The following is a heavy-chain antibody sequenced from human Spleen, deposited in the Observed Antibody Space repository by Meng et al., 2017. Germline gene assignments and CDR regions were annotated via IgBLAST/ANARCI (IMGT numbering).Heavy chain of an antibody. J-gene: IGHJ3*02. Sequence: SQTLSLTCVVSGGPITTTTWWSWVRQPPGKGLEWIGEIYNSGRTNYNPSLKIQVTISFDKSNNQFSLKLSSVTPANTAVYFCARVRSYFDSSAYHYAPPGAFHTWGQGAMVTVSS. CDR2: IYNSGRT. CDR1: GGPITTTTW. V-gene: IGHV4-4*02. D-gene: IGHD3-22*01. CDR3: ARVRSYFDSSAYHYAPPGAFHT.